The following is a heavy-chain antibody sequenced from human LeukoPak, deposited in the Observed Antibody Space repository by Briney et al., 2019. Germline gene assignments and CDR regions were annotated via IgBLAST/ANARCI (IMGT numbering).Heavy chain of an antibody. CDR2: ISSSGSTI. V-gene: IGHV3-48*03. CDR1: GFTVSNSW. Sequence: GGSLRLSCAASGFTVSNSWMDWVRQAPGRGLEWVSYISSSGSTIYYADSVKGRFTISRDNAKNSLYLQVNSLRAEDTAVYYCARDGRYCSGGYCYPHWGQGTLVTVSS. D-gene: IGHD2-15*01. J-gene: IGHJ4*02. CDR3: ARDGRYCSGGYCYPH.